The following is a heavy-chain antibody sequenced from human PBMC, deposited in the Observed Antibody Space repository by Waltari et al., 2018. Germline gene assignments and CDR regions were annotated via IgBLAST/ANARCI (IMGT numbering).Heavy chain of an antibody. CDR2: IYYSGST. CDR1: GFTFSSYA. CDR3: ARLTVTTCFDY. V-gene: IGHV4-59*01. J-gene: IGHJ4*02. Sequence: VQLVGSGGGLVQPGGSPRPYCAASGFTFSSYAMLWIRQPPGKGLEWIGYIYYSGSTNYNPSLKSRVTISVDTSKNQFSLKLSSVTAADTAVYYCARLTVTTCFDYWGQGTLVTVST. D-gene: IGHD4-4*01.